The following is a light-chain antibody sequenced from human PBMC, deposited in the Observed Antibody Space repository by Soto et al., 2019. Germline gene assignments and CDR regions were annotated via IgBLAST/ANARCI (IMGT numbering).Light chain of an antibody. J-gene: IGKJ1*01. CDR1: QGIRND. CDR3: LHDHNYPPT. V-gene: IGKV1-6*01. Sequence: ALQMTQSPSSLSASVGDRVTITCRASQGIRNDLGWYQQKPGKAPKLLIYAASSLQSGVPSRFSGSESGTDFTLTISSLQPEDFATYYCLHDHNYPPTFRQGTKVEIK. CDR2: AAS.